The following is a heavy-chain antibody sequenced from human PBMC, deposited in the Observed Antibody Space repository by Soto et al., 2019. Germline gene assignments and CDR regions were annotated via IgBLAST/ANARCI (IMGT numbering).Heavy chain of an antibody. J-gene: IGHJ4*02. V-gene: IGHV1-18*04. Sequence: ASVKVSCKASGYTFTSYGISWVRQAPGQGLEWMGWISAYNGNTNCAQKLQGRVTMTTDTSTSTAYMELRSLRSDDTAVYYCARVVRLSALLWFGESDYWGQGTLVTVSS. CDR3: ARVVRLSALLWFGESDY. CDR1: GYTFTSYG. D-gene: IGHD3-10*01. CDR2: ISAYNGNT.